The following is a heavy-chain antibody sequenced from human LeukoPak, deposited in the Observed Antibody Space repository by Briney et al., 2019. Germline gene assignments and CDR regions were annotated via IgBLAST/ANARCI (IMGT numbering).Heavy chain of an antibody. CDR3: AKGVDFTAHFAR. V-gene: IGHV4-34*01. CDR2: VNHSGSA. Sequence: PSETLSLTCGVSGGPLGRFYWTWIRQAPGKGLEWIGEVNHSGSANYNPSLKSRVTISLDASQNQFSLSLSSVTAADTAVYFCAKGVDFTAHFARWGQGTRVTVSP. J-gene: IGHJ4*02. CDR1: GGPLGRFY. D-gene: IGHD3-3*01.